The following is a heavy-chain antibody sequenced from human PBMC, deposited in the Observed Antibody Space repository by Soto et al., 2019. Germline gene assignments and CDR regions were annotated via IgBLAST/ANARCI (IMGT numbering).Heavy chain of an antibody. CDR1: GGSISSYY. CDR3: ARKLLPRDYFDY. D-gene: IGHD1-26*01. V-gene: IGHV4-59*01. Sequence: SETLSLTCTVSGGSISSYYWSWIGQPPGKGLEWIGYIYYSGSTNYNPSLKSRVTISVDTSKNQFSLKLSSVTAADTAVYYCARKLLPRDYFDYWGQGTLVTVSS. J-gene: IGHJ4*02. CDR2: IYYSGST.